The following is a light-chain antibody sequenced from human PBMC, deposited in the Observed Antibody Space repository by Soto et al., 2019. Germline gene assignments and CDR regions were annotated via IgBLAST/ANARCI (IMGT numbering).Light chain of an antibody. CDR1: QSVSNNY. Sequence: EIVLTPSPVTLSPSPGERATLSCRARQSVSNNYLAWYHQTPGQAPRLLIYGASNRATGIPDRFSGSGSGTDFTLTISRLEPEDFAVYYCQQYGSSGTFGQGTKVDIK. V-gene: IGKV3-20*01. J-gene: IGKJ1*01. CDR2: GAS. CDR3: QQYGSSGT.